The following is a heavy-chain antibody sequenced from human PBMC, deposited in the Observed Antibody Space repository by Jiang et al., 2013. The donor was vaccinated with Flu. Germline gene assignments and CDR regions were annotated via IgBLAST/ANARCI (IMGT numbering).Heavy chain of an antibody. CDR2: IMPIFGTT. D-gene: IGHD5-18*01. J-gene: IGHJ4*02. CDR3: ARSSWGYSYGPFEY. CDR1: GDSFSSYA. Sequence: EVKKPGSSVKVSCKASGDSFSSYAINWVRQAPGQGLEWLGRIMPIFGTTNYAQKFQGRVTITADESTTTAYMDLSSLKSEDTAVYYCARSSWGYSYGPFEYWGQGTLVTVSS. V-gene: IGHV1-69*01.